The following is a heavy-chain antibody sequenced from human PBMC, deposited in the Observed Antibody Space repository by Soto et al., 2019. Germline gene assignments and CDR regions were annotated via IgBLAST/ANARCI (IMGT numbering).Heavy chain of an antibody. CDR1: GYTFTGYY. Sequence: GASVKVSCKASGYTFTGYYMHWVRQAPGQGLEWMGWINPNSGGTNYAQKFQGRVTMTRDASISTAYMELSRLRPDDTAVYYCARCPITMIVVENLDYWGQGTLVTVSS. D-gene: IGHD3-22*01. CDR3: ARCPITMIVVENLDY. V-gene: IGHV1-2*02. CDR2: INPNSGGT. J-gene: IGHJ4*02.